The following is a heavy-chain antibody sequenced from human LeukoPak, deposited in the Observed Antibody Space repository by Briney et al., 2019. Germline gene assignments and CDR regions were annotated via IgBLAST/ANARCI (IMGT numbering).Heavy chain of an antibody. Sequence: GGSLRLSCAASGFTFSSYGMHWVRQAPGKGLEWVAVISYDGSNKYYPDSVKGRFTISRDNSKNTLYLQMNTLRAEDTAVYYCAKDRGYCSGGSCYWGFYFDYWGQGTLVTVSS. D-gene: IGHD2-15*01. V-gene: IGHV3-30*18. CDR1: GFTFSSYG. CDR3: AKDRGYCSGGSCYWGFYFDY. J-gene: IGHJ4*02. CDR2: ISYDGSNK.